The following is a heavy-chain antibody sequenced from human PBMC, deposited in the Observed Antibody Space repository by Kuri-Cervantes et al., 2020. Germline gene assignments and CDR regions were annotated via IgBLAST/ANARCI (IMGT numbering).Heavy chain of an antibody. CDR1: GGSVSSGSYY. CDR3: ARGFLFYSSGPHTPYYYYGMDV. V-gene: IGHV4-39*07. D-gene: IGHD6-19*01. Sequence: GSLRLSCTVSGGSVSSGSYYWSWIRQPPGKGLEWIGEINHSGSTNYNPSLKSRVTISVDTSKNQFSLKLSSVTAADTAVYYCARGFLFYSSGPHTPYYYYGMDVWGQGTTVTVSS. J-gene: IGHJ6*02. CDR2: INHSGST.